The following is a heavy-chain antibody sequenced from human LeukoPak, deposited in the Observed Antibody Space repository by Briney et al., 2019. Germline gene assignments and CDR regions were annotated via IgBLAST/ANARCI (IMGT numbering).Heavy chain of an antibody. CDR1: GFTFSSYG. Sequence: GGSLRLSCAAAGFTFSSYGMSWVRQAPGKGLEWVSAISGSGGSTYYADSVKGRFTISRDNSKNTLYLQMNSLRAEDTAVYYCAKDTSGSWYYFDYWGQGTLVTVSS. J-gene: IGHJ4*02. D-gene: IGHD6-13*01. V-gene: IGHV3-23*01. CDR3: AKDTSGSWYYFDY. CDR2: ISGSGGST.